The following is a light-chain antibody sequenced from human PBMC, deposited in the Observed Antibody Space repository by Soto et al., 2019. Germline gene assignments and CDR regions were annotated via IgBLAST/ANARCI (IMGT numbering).Light chain of an antibody. CDR2: AAS. CDR1: QSISSY. V-gene: IGKV1-39*01. J-gene: IGKJ3*01. Sequence: DIQMTQSPSSLSASVGDRVTITCRASQSISSYLNWYQQKPGKAPKLLIYAASSLQSGVPSRFSGSGSGTDFTLTISSMQHEDFATYYCQQRYSTPFPFGPGTKVDIK. CDR3: QQRYSTPFP.